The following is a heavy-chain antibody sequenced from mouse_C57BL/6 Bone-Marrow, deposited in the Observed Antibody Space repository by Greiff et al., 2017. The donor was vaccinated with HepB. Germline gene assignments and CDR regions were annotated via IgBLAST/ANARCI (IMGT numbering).Heavy chain of an antibody. CDR1: GFTFSSYG. Sequence: EVMLVESGGDLVKPGGSLKLSCAASGFTFSSYGMSWVRQTPDKRLEWVATISSGGSYTYYPDSVKGRVTISRDNAKNTLYLQMSSLKSEDTAMYYCARQDTPFAYWGQGTLVTVSA. J-gene: IGHJ3*01. CDR2: ISSGGSYT. D-gene: IGHD5-1-1*01. V-gene: IGHV5-6*01. CDR3: ARQDTPFAY.